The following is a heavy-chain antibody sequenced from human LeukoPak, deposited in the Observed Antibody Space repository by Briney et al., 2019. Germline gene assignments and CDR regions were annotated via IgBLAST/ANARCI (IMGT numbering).Heavy chain of an antibody. CDR1: GGSIRSSYYY. CDR2: IYDSGST. Sequence: PSETLSLTCTVSGGSIRSSYYYWGWIRQPPGKGLEWIGSIYDSGSTYYNPSLKSRVTISVDTSKNQFSLKLSSVTAADTAVYYCARVKHMVVDYWGQGTLVTVSS. CDR3: ARVKHMVVDY. D-gene: IGHD2-21*01. V-gene: IGHV4-39*07. J-gene: IGHJ4*02.